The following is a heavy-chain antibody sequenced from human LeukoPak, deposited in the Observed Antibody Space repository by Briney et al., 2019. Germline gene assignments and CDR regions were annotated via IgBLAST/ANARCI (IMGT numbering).Heavy chain of an antibody. V-gene: IGHV3-73*01. D-gene: IGHD1-26*01. J-gene: IGHJ4*02. CDR3: TRLQEPYGYSESYYDY. CDR2: IRSKANSYAT. CDR1: GFTFRRHA. Sequence: PGGSLRLSCAPSGFTFRRHAMHWVRQASGKELEWVGRIRSKANSYATAYAASVKGRFTISRDDSKSTAYLQMNSLKTEDTAVYYCTRLQEPYGYSESYYDYWGQGTLVTVSS.